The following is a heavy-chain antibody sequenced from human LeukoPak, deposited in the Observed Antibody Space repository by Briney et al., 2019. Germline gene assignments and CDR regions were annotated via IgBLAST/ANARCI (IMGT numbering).Heavy chain of an antibody. D-gene: IGHD3-10*01. CDR3: ARGRWLDY. CDR2: ISGSGGST. J-gene: IGHJ4*02. CDR1: GFTFSSYA. Sequence: GGSLRLSCAASGFTFSSYAMSWVRQAPGKGLEWVSAISGSGGSTYYADSVKGRFTISRDNAKNSLFLQMNSLRAEDTAVYYCARGRWLDYWGQGTLVTVSS. V-gene: IGHV3-23*01.